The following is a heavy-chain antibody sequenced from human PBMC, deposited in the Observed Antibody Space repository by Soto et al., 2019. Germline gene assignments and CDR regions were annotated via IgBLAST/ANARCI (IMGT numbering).Heavy chain of an antibody. CDR3: ARPSIAAAGSYFDY. V-gene: IGHV4-39*01. J-gene: IGHJ4*02. D-gene: IGHD6-13*01. CDR1: GGSLSSSSYY. Sequence: QLQLQESGPGLVKPSETLSLTCTVSGGSLSSSSYYWGWIRQPPGKGLEWIGSIYYSGSTYYNPSLKSRVTISVDTSKSQFSRKLSSVTAADTAVYYCARPSIAAAGSYFDYWSQGTLVTVSS. CDR2: IYYSGST.